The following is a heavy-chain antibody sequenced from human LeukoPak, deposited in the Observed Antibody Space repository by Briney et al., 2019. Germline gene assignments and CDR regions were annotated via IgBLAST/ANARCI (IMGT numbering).Heavy chain of an antibody. V-gene: IGHV1-69*13. D-gene: IGHD2-15*01. CDR1: GGTFSSYA. CDR2: IIPIFGTA. J-gene: IGHJ5*02. Sequence: RGASVKVSCKASGGTFSSYAISWVRQAPGQGLEWMGGIIPIFGTANYAQKFQGRVTITADESTSTAYMELSSLRSEDTAVYYCARWSGYCSGGSCYHLDPWGQGTLVTVSS. CDR3: ARWSGYCSGGSCYHLDP.